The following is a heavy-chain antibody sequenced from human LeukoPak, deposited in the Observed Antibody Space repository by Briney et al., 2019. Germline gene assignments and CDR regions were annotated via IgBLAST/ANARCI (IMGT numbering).Heavy chain of an antibody. V-gene: IGHV3-30*04. CDR3: ARGGLRYFDWLPRGIFDY. CDR2: ISYNGSNK. CDR1: GFTFSSYA. D-gene: IGHD3-9*01. Sequence: GGSLRLSCVASGFTFSSYAMHWVRQAPGKGLEWVAVISYNGSNKYYADSVKGRFTISRDNSKNTLYLQMNSLRAEDTAVYYCARGGLRYFDWLPRGIFDYWGQGTLVTVSS. J-gene: IGHJ4*02.